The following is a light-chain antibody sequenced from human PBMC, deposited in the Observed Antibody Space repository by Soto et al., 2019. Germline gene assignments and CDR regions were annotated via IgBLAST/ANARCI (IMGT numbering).Light chain of an antibody. Sequence: QSALTQPASVSGSPGQSITISCTGTSSDVGGYNYVSWYQQHPGKAPKLIIYEVSNRPSGVSNRFSGSKSGDTASLTISGLHAEDEADYYCSSYTSSSTLYVVGTGTEVTV. J-gene: IGLJ1*01. CDR3: SSYTSSSTLYV. CDR1: SSDVGGYNY. CDR2: EVS. V-gene: IGLV2-14*01.